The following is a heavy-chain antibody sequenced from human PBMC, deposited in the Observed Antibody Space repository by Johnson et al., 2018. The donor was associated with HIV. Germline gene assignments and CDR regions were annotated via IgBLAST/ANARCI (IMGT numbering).Heavy chain of an antibody. CDR3: ARGGGSSGSDAFDI. CDR2: IYSGGST. V-gene: IGHV3-66*01. CDR1: GFTVSSNY. Sequence: VQLVESGGGLVKPGGSLRLSCAASGFTVSSNYISWVRQAPGKGLEWVSVIYSGGSTYYADSVKGRFTISRDNSKNTLYLQINSLRAEDTAVYYCARGGGSSGSDAFDIWGQGTMVTVSS. J-gene: IGHJ3*02. D-gene: IGHD6-13*01.